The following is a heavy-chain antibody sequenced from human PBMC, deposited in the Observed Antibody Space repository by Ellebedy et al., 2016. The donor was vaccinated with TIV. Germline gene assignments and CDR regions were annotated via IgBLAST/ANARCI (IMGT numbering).Heavy chain of an antibody. V-gene: IGHV3-23*01. Sequence: GGSLRLSCAASGFTFIDYAMNWVRQVPGKGLEWVSTIIGGGRTTTYADSVKGRFSISRDNSGNRLFLDMKGLRPEDSAVYFCVKSGDYISSGYYGMDVWGQGTAVVVSS. CDR1: GFTFIDYA. D-gene: IGHD2-21*02. J-gene: IGHJ6*02. CDR2: IIGGGRTT. CDR3: VKSGDYISSGYYGMDV.